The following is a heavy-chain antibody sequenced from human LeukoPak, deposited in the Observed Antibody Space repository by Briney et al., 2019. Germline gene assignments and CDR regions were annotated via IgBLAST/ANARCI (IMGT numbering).Heavy chain of an antibody. D-gene: IGHD6-13*01. CDR3: AKNIAAADSSGYYYYYMDV. CDR1: GFALRSYT. J-gene: IGHJ6*03. V-gene: IGHV3-30*02. CDR2: IRYDGSNK. Sequence: GGSLRLSCAASGFALRSYTVTWVRQTPGKGLEWVAFIRYDGSNKYYADSVKGRFTISRDNSKNTLYLQMNSLRAEDTAVYYCAKNIAAADSSGYYYYYMDVWGKGTTVTVSS.